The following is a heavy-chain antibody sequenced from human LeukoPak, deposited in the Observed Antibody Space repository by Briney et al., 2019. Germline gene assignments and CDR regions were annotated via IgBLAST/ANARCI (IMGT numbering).Heavy chain of an antibody. J-gene: IGHJ4*02. CDR1: GFTFDDYG. CDR3: AKGRYDFWSGYLTD. D-gene: IGHD3-3*01. V-gene: IGHV3-20*04. Sequence: PGGSLRLSCAASGFTFDDYGMSWVRQAPGKGLEWVSGINWNGGSTGYADSVKGRFTISRDNAKNSLYLQMNSLRAEDTAVYYCAKGRYDFWSGYLTDWGQGTLVTVSS. CDR2: INWNGGST.